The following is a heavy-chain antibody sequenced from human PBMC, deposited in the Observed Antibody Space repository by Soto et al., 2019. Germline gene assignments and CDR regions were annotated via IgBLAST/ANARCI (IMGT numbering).Heavy chain of an antibody. J-gene: IGHJ6*02. V-gene: IGHV1-46*01. D-gene: IGHD2-8*01. Sequence: QVQLVQSGAEVKKPGASERISCKASGYTFTSYHLHWVRQAPGQGLEWVGMISPSGGRTTYAKKFQRRVTMTRETSTNTIFMELNSLRSDDTAIYYCAREGVQGGLDVWGQGTTVTVSS. CDR2: ISPSGGRT. CDR1: GYTFTSYH. CDR3: AREGVQGGLDV.